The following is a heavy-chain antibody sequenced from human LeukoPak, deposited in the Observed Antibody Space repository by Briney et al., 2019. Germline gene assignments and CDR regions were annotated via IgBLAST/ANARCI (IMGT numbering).Heavy chain of an antibody. V-gene: IGHV3-48*03. Sequence: GGSLRLSCAASGFTFSSFEMNWVRQAPGKGLEWVSYISSGGSTIYYADSVKGRFTISRDNAKNSLYLQMNSLRAEDTAVYYCARDAERRIFGVVIPNYIGRGMDVWGQGTTVTV. CDR3: ARDAERRIFGVVIPNYIGRGMDV. CDR2: ISSGGSTI. D-gene: IGHD3-3*01. J-gene: IGHJ6*02. CDR1: GFTFSSFE.